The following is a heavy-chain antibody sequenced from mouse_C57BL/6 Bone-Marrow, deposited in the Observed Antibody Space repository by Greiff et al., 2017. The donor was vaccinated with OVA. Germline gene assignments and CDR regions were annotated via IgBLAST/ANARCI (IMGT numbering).Heavy chain of an antibody. V-gene: IGHV1-81*01. CDR3: ARGGVDYYGSGEAMDY. D-gene: IGHD1-1*01. CDR1: GYTFTSYG. J-gene: IGHJ4*01. CDR2: IYPRSGNT. Sequence: QVQLQQSGAELARPGASVKLSCKASGYTFTSYGISWVKQRTGQGLEWIGEIYPRSGNTYYNEKFKGKATLTADKSSSTAYMELRSLTSEDSAVYFCARGGVDYYGSGEAMDYWGQGTSVTVSS.